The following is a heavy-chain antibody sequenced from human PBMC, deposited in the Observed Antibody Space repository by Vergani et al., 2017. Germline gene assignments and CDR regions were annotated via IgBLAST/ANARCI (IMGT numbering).Heavy chain of an antibody. CDR2: ISSSSSYI. J-gene: IGHJ3*02. CDR3: ARDAYSGSYLGISDAFDI. V-gene: IGHV3-21*01. D-gene: IGHD1-26*01. Sequence: EVQLVESGGGLVKPGGSLRLSCAASGFTFSSYSMNWVRQAPGKGLEWVSSISSSSSYIYYADSVKGRFTISRDNAKNSLYLQMNSLRAEDTAVYYCARDAYSGSYLGISDAFDIWGQGTMVTVSS. CDR1: GFTFSSYS.